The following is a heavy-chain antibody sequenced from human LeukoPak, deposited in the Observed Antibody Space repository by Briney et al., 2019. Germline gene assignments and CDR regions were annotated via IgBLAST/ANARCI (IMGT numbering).Heavy chain of an antibody. CDR3: ARERGTMVRGVPKGAFDI. D-gene: IGHD3-10*01. V-gene: IGHV1-69*04. CDR2: IIPILGIA. Sequence: ASVKVSCKASGGTFSSYAISWVRQAPGQGLEWMGMIIPILGIANYAQKFQGRVTITADKSTSTAYMELSSLRSEDTAVYYCARERGTMVRGVPKGAFDIWGQGTMVTVSS. CDR1: GGTFSSYA. J-gene: IGHJ3*02.